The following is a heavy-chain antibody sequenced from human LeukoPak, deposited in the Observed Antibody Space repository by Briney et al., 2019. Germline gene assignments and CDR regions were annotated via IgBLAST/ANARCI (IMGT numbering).Heavy chain of an antibody. CDR1: GNSISSGYY. CDR2: VYHSGST. Sequence: PSETLSLTCTVSGNSISSGYYWDWIRQPPGKGLQWIGSVYHSGSTYYNPSLKSRITISVDTSKNQFSLKLSSVTAADTAVYYCARDLNSSGPGRYQLLFSHNWFDPWGQGTLVTVSS. V-gene: IGHV4-38-2*02. D-gene: IGHD2-2*01. J-gene: IGHJ5*02. CDR3: ARDLNSSGPGRYQLLFSHNWFDP.